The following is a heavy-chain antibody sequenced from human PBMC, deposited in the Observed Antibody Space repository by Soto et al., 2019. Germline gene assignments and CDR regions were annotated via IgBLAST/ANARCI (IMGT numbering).Heavy chain of an antibody. D-gene: IGHD3-16*01. CDR3: VKAIEEYYDYVWGSYGFDY. CDR2: ISSNGGST. CDR1: GFTFSSYA. Sequence: PGGSLRLSCSASGFTFSSYAMHWVRQAPGKGLEYVSAISSNGGSTYYADSVKGRFTISRDNSKNTLYLQMSSLRAEDTAVYYCVKAIEEYYDYVWGSYGFDYWGQGTLVTVSS. J-gene: IGHJ4*02. V-gene: IGHV3-64D*06.